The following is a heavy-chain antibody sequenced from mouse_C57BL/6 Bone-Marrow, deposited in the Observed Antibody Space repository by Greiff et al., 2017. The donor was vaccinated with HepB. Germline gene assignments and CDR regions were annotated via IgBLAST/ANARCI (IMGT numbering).Heavy chain of an antibody. CDR2: IHPYDSDT. CDR3: AKRDYYAMDY. CDR1: GYTFTSYW. V-gene: IGHV1-74*01. Sequence: VQLQLPGAELVKPGASVKLSCKASGYTFTSYWMRWVKQRPGQGLEWIGKIHPYDSDTNYNQKFKGKATLTVDKSSSTAYMQLSSLTSEDSAVYDYAKRDYYAMDYWGQGTSVTVSS. J-gene: IGHJ4*01.